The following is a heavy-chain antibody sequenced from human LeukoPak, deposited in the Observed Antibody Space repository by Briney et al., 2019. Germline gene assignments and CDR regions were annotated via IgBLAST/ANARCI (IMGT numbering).Heavy chain of an antibody. CDR2: IKLDGSEK. CDR3: ARDQYDTWSRRGNFDS. CDR1: GFTFGKYW. V-gene: IGHV3-7*03. Sequence: GGSLRLSCVASGFTFGKYWMSWVRQAPGKGLEWVANIKLDGSEKNYVDSVKGRFTISRDNTRNSLYLQMNSLRVEDTAVFYCARDQYDTWSRRGNFDSWGQGTLVIVSS. D-gene: IGHD3-3*01. J-gene: IGHJ4*02.